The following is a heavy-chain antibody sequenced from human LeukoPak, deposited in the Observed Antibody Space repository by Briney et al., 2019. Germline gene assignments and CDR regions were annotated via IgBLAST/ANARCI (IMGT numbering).Heavy chain of an antibody. D-gene: IGHD4-23*01. J-gene: IGHJ3*02. CDR3: ARQTVVTPTAGIFDAFDI. CDR2: IYPGDSDT. V-gene: IGHV5-51*01. CDR1: GYSFTSYW. Sequence: GESLKISCKGSGYSFTSYWIGWVRQMPGKGLEWMGIIYPGDSDTRYSPSFQGQVTISADKSISTAYLQWSSLKASDTAMYYCARQTVVTPTAGIFDAFDIWGQGTMVTVSS.